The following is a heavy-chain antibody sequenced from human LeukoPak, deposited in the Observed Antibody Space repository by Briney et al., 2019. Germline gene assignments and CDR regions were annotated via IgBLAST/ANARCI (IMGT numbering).Heavy chain of an antibody. Sequence: PGGSLRLSCAAYGFTFSSHAMSWVRQAPGKGLEWVSGISKSSPNTYYADSVRGRFTVSRDSSKNTLYLQMNSLRVDDTAVYYCAKAWRYSSDLDYWGQGTLVTVSS. J-gene: IGHJ4*02. D-gene: IGHD6-19*01. CDR3: AKAWRYSSDLDY. CDR2: ISKSSPNT. V-gene: IGHV3-23*01. CDR1: GFTFSSHA.